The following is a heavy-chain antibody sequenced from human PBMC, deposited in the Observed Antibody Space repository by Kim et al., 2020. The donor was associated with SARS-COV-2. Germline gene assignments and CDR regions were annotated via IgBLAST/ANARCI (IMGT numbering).Heavy chain of an antibody. D-gene: IGHD3-10*01. CDR2: NK. CDR3: ARAPVHKLLDY. V-gene: IGHV3-30*01. J-gene: IGHJ4*02. Sequence: NKDSADSVKGRFTISRDNSKTALYLHMNSLRAEDTALYYCARAPVHKLLDYWGQGTLVTVSS.